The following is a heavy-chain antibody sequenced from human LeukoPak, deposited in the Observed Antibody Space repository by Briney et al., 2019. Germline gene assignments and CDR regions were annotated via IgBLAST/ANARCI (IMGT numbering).Heavy chain of an antibody. CDR3: ARFGGLDNYFDY. J-gene: IGHJ4*02. CDR1: GGSISSGGYS. Sequence: SETLSLTCAISGGSISSGGYSWSWIRQPPGKGLEWIGYIYYSGSTYYNPSLKSRVTISVDTSKNQFSLNLSSVTAADTAVYYCARFGGLDNYFDYWGQGTLVTVSS. V-gene: IGHV4-30-4*07. CDR2: IYYSGST. D-gene: IGHD2-15*01.